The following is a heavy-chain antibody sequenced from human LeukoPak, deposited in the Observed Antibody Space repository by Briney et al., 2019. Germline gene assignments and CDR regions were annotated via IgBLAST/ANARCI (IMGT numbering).Heavy chain of an antibody. Sequence: SETLSLTCTVSGGSISSGGYYWSWIRQPPGKGLEWIGYIYHSGSTYYNPSLKSRVTISVDTSKNQFSLKLSSVTAADTAVYYCAREGDGYSHDAFDIWGQGTMVTVSS. CDR1: GGSISSGGYY. D-gene: IGHD5-24*01. CDR3: AREGDGYSHDAFDI. V-gene: IGHV4-30-2*01. J-gene: IGHJ3*02. CDR2: IYHSGST.